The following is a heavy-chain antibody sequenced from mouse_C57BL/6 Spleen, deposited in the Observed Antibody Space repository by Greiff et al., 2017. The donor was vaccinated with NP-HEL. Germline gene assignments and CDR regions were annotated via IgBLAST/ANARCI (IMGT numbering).Heavy chain of an antibody. Sequence: QVQLQQPGAELVMPGASVKLSCKASGYTFTSYWMHWVKQRPGQGLEWIGEIYPSDSYTNYNQKFKGKSTLTVDKSSSTAYMQLSSLTSEDSAVYYCARHGSRYEKYFDYWGQGTTLTVSS. CDR2: IYPSDSYT. J-gene: IGHJ2*01. CDR1: GYTFTSYW. V-gene: IGHV1-69*01. CDR3: ARHGSRYEKYFDY. D-gene: IGHD1-1*01.